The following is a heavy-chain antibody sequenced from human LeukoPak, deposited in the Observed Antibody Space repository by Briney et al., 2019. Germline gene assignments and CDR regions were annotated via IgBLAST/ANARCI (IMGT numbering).Heavy chain of an antibody. Sequence: ASVKVSCKASGYTFTGYYMHWVRQAPGQGPEWMGWINPNSGGTNYAQKFQGRVTMTRDTSISTAYMELSRLRSDDTAVYYCARATTQFYCSSTSCSHYYYYYMDVWGKGTTVTVSS. CDR2: INPNSGGT. D-gene: IGHD2-2*01. V-gene: IGHV1-2*02. J-gene: IGHJ6*03. CDR3: ARATTQFYCSSTSCSHYYYYYMDV. CDR1: GYTFTGYY.